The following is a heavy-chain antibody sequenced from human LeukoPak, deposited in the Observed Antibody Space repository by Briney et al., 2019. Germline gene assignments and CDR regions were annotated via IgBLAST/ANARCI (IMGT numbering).Heavy chain of an antibody. CDR3: GRGVRNIDY. CDR1: GFTFSSYW. Sequence: GGSLRLSCAASGFTFSSYWMSWVRQAPGKELEWVSGISSGGVTTYYADSVKGRFTISRDNSKNTLFLQVNSLRAEDTALYYCGRGVRNIDYWGQGTLVTVSS. D-gene: IGHD2-8*01. J-gene: IGHJ4*02. CDR2: ISSGGVTT. V-gene: IGHV3-23*01.